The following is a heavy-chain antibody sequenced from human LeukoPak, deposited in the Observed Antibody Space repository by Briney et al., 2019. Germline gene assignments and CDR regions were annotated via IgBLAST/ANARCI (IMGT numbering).Heavy chain of an antibody. CDR2: ISYDGSNK. CDR1: GFTFSSYG. V-gene: IGHV3-30*03. Sequence: GRSLRLSCAASGFTFSSYGMHWVRQAPGKGLEWVAVISYDGSNKYYADSVKGRFTISRDNSKNTLYLQMNSLRAEDTAVYYCARDRIVGATSDVGGFDYWGQGTLVTVSS. J-gene: IGHJ4*02. D-gene: IGHD1-26*01. CDR3: ARDRIVGATSDVGGFDY.